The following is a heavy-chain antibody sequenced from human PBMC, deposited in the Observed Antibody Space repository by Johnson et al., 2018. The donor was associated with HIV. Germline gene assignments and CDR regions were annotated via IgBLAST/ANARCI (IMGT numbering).Heavy chain of an antibody. Sequence: VQLVESGGGLVQPEESLRLSCAASGFTFSSYSMTWVRQAPGKGLEWVANIKQDGRAKNYVDSVKGRFTISRDNGKNSLYLQMNSLRAGETAVYYCARELEGDYAFDIWGQGTMVTVSS. CDR3: ARELEGDYAFDI. J-gene: IGHJ3*02. CDR1: GFTFSSYS. CDR2: IKQDGRAK. V-gene: IGHV3-7*01. D-gene: IGHD3-10*01.